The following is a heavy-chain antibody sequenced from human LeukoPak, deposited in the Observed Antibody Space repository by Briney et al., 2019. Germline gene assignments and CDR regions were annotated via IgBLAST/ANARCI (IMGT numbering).Heavy chain of an antibody. CDR3: AKDRQSRGSLGFDY. CDR2: ICSDGST. J-gene: IGHJ4*02. CDR1: GFSVSSNY. V-gene: IGHV3-66*01. Sequence: PGGSLRLSCAASGFSVSSNYMSWVRQAPGRGLEWVSFICSDGSTYYADSVRGRFTISRDNSKNTLYVQMNSLRAEDTAVYYCAKDRQSRGSLGFDYWGQGALVIVSS. D-gene: IGHD3-22*01.